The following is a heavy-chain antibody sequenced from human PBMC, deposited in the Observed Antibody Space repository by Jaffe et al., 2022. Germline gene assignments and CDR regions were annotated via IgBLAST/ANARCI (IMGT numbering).Heavy chain of an antibody. CDR2: INTNTGNP. CDR3: ARGGGEGWFRELFGYYYYYMDV. J-gene: IGHJ6*03. D-gene: IGHD3-10*01. Sequence: QVQLVQSGSELKKPGASVKVSCKASGYTFTSYAMNWVRQAPGQGLEWMGWINTNTGNPTYAQGFTGRFVFSLDTSVSTAYLQISSLKAEDTAVYYCARGGGEGWFRELFGYYYYYMDVWGKGTTVTVSS. CDR1: GYTFTSYA. V-gene: IGHV7-4-1*02.